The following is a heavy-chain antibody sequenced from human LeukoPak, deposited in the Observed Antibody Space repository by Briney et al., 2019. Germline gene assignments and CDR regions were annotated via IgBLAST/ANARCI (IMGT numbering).Heavy chain of an antibody. CDR1: GGSLSGYY. J-gene: IGHJ4*02. CDR3: ARGGRNYYGSGRAFDY. Sequence: SETLSLTCAVYGGSLSGYYWSWIRQPPGKGLEWIGEINHSGSTNYNPSLKSRVTISVDTSKNQFSLKLSSVTAADTAVYYCARGGRNYYGSGRAFDYWGQGTLVTVSS. V-gene: IGHV4-34*01. D-gene: IGHD3-10*01. CDR2: INHSGST.